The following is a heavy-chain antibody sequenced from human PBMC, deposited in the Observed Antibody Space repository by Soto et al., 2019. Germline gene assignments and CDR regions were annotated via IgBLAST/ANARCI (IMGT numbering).Heavy chain of an antibody. D-gene: IGHD3-3*01. V-gene: IGHV3-9*01. CDR2: ISWNSGSI. Sequence: HPGGSLRLSCAASGFTFDDYAMHWVRQAPGKGLEWVSGISWNSGSIGYADSVKGRFTISRDNAKNSLYLQMNSLRAEDTALYYCAKDISYDFWSGYYLDPWGQGTLVTVSS. CDR1: GFTFDDYA. CDR3: AKDISYDFWSGYYLDP. J-gene: IGHJ5*02.